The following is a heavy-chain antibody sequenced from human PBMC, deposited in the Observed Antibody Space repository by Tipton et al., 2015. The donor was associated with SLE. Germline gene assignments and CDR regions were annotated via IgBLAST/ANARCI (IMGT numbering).Heavy chain of an antibody. CDR3: TRDARFNYYYMDV. Sequence: RSLRLSCAASGFTFSSYWMNWVRQAPGKGLEWVGFIRSKAYGGTTEYAASVKGRFTISRDDSKSIAYLQMNSLKTEDTAVYYCTRDARFNYYYMDVWGKGTTVTISS. J-gene: IGHJ6*03. CDR2: IRSKAYGGTT. CDR1: GFTFSSYW. D-gene: IGHD3-16*01. V-gene: IGHV3-49*04.